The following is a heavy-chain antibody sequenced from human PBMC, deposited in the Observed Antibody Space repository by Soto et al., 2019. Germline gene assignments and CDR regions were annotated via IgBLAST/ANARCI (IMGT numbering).Heavy chain of an antibody. Sequence: GGSLRLSCAASGFTFSSYAMSWVRQAPGKGLEWVSAISGSGGSTYYADPVKGRFTISRDNSKNTLYLQMNSLRAEDTAVYYCAKDPPYDCWSGSSPYYYGMDVWGQGTTVTVSS. J-gene: IGHJ6*02. CDR3: AKDPPYDCWSGSSPYYYGMDV. CDR1: GFTFSSYA. D-gene: IGHD3-3*01. CDR2: ISGSGGST. V-gene: IGHV3-23*01.